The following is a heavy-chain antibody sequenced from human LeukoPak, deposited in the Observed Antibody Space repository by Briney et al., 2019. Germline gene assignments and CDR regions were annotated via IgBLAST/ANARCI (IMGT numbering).Heavy chain of an antibody. CDR3: ARVSYGGKSWFDP. CDR2: TYYSGST. V-gene: IGHV4-31*03. Sequence: SETLSLTCTVSGGSISSGGYYWSWIRQHPGKGLEWIGYTYYSGSTYYNPSLKSRVTISVDTSKNQFSLKLSSVTAADTAVYYCARVSYGGKSWFDPWGQGTLVTVSS. CDR1: GGSISSGGYY. D-gene: IGHD4-23*01. J-gene: IGHJ5*02.